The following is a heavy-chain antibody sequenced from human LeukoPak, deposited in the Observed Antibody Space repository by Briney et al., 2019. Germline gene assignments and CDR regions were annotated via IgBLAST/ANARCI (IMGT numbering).Heavy chain of an antibody. V-gene: IGHV1-3*01. CDR3: ARVKSIRSGYTTGYYYGMDV. D-gene: IGHD5-12*01. CDR1: GYTFTSYA. Sequence: ASVKVSCKASGYTFTSYAMHWVRQAPGQRLEWMGWINAGNGNTKYSQKFQGRVTITRDTSASTAYMELSSLRSEDTAVYYCARVKSIRSGYTTGYYYGMDVWGQGTTVTVSS. J-gene: IGHJ6*02. CDR2: INAGNGNT.